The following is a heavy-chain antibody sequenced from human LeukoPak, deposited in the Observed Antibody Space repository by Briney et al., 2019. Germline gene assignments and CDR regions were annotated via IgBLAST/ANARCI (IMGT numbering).Heavy chain of an antibody. Sequence: GGSLRLSCAVSGYIVSGKYMGWVRQAPGKGLEYLSVIYSGGSTYYIDSVKGRFTISRDNSKNTLYLQMNSLRVEDTAVYYCVTPGPTVTGGYEYWGQGTLVTVSS. CDR3: VTPGPTVTGGYEY. J-gene: IGHJ4*02. D-gene: IGHD4-17*01. V-gene: IGHV3-53*01. CDR1: GYIVSGKY. CDR2: IYSGGST.